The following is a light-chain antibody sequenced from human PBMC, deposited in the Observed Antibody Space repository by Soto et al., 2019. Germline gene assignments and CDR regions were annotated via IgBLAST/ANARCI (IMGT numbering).Light chain of an antibody. CDR3: QQRSNWPPT. V-gene: IGKV3-11*01. Sequence: EIVLTQSPATLSLSPGERATLSCRASQSVSSYLAWYQQKPGQAPRLLIYDASNRATGIPARFSGSGSGTDFTLTSGSLEPDDFAVYYCQQRSNWPPTFGPGTKVDIK. CDR2: DAS. CDR1: QSVSSY. J-gene: IGKJ3*01.